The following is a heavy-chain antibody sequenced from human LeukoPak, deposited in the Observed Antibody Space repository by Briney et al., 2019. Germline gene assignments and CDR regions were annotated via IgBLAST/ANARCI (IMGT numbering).Heavy chain of an antibody. V-gene: IGHV4-39*01. CDR3: ARHYGGGGWR. D-gene: IGHD2-15*01. CDR1: GGSISSSSDY. CDR2: IYYSGST. J-gene: IGHJ4*01. Sequence: PSETLSLTCTVSGGSISSSSDYWGWIRQPPGKGLECIGSIYYSGSTYYNPSLKSRVTISVDTSKNQFSLKLSSVTAADTAVYYCARHYGGGGWRWGQKTLVTVSS.